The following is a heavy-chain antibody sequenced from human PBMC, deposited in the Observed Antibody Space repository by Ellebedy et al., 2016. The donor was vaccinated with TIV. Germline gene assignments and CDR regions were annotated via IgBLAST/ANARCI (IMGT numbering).Heavy chain of an antibody. CDR3: ARNYGAPDY. V-gene: IGHV3-7*01. CDR2: IDQDGSEK. CDR1: GFTFSSYW. Sequence: PGGSLRLSCAASGFTFSSYWMRWVRQAPGKGLEWVANIDQDGSEKYYVDSVQGRFTISRDDGKNSLFLQMDSLRAEDTAVYYCARNYGAPDYWGQGTLVTVSS. D-gene: IGHD4-17*01. J-gene: IGHJ4*02.